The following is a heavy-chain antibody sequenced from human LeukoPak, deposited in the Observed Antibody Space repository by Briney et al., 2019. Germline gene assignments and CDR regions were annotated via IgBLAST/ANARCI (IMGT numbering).Heavy chain of an antibody. CDR3: ARRGYSYGYVGSNWFDP. Sequence: PSETLSLTCTVSGGSISSYYWSWIRQPPGKGLEWIGYIYYSGSTNYNPSLKSRVTISVDTSKNQFSLKLSSVTAADTAVYYCARRGYSYGYVGSNWFDPWGQGTLVTVSS. CDR2: IYYSGST. J-gene: IGHJ5*02. V-gene: IGHV4-59*12. D-gene: IGHD5-18*01. CDR1: GGSISSYY.